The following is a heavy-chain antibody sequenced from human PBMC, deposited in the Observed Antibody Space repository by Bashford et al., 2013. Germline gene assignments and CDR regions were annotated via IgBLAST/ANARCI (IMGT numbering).Heavy chain of an antibody. J-gene: IGHJ3*02. CDR3: ANRRGVRVADAFDI. D-gene: IGHD2-15*01. CDR1: GFTFASYA. Sequence: GSLRLSCAASGFTFASYAMTWVRQAPGKGLEWVSAISGSGDSTYYADSVKGRFTISRDNSKNTLYLQMNSLRAEDTAVYYCANRRGVRVADAFDIWGQGTMVTVSS. V-gene: IGHV3-23*01. CDR2: ISGSGDST.